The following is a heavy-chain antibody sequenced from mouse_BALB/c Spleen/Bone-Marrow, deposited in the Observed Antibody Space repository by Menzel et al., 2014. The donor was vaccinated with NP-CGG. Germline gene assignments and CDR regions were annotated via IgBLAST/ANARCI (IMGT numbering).Heavy chain of an antibody. D-gene: IGHD1-1*01. CDR2: IWAGGST. J-gene: IGHJ2*01. Sequence: QVQLQQSGPGLVAPSQSLSITCTVSGFSLTSYDVHWVRQPPGKGLEWLGVIWAGGSTNYNSALMSRLSISKDNSKSQVFLKMNSLQTDDTAMYYCATFITTVVGYFDYWGQGTTLTVSS. CDR3: ATFITTVVGYFDY. CDR1: GFSLTSYD. V-gene: IGHV2-9*02.